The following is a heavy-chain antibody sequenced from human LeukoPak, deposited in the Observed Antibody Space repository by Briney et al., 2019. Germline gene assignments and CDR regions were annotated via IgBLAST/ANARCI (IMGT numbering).Heavy chain of an antibody. CDR1: GFTFSSYA. Sequence: PGGSLRLSCAASGFTFSSYAMHWVRQAPGKGLEWVAVISYDGSNKYYADSVKGRFTISRDNSKNTLYLQMNSLRAEDTAVYYCARVESSGWSGYFDYWGQGTLVTVSS. J-gene: IGHJ4*02. D-gene: IGHD6-19*01. CDR3: ARVESSGWSGYFDY. V-gene: IGHV3-30-3*01. CDR2: ISYDGSNK.